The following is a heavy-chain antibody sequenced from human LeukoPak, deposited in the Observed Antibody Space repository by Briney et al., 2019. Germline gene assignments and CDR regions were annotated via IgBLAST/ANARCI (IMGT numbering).Heavy chain of an antibody. CDR1: GFTFSSYE. V-gene: IGHV3-48*03. Sequence: PGGSLRLSCAASGFTFSSYEINWVRQAPGKGREWGSYISSSGSTIYYADSVKGRFTISRAKAKNSLYLQMNRLRAEPTAVYYCARDLAVAGIYYYYYMDVWGKGTTVTVSS. CDR2: ISSSGSTI. J-gene: IGHJ6*03. D-gene: IGHD6-19*01. CDR3: ARDLAVAGIYYYYYMDV.